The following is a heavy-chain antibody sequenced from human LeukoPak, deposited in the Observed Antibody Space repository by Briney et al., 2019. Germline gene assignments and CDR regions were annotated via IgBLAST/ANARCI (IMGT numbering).Heavy chain of an antibody. D-gene: IGHD3-3*01. Sequence: GGSLRLSCAASGFTLSSYYMSWVRQAPGKGLEWVATIKQDGSEKYYVDSVKGRFTISRDNAKNSLYLQMNSLRAEDTAVYYCARDRNTDFWSGYYTNYYDYWGQGTLVTVSS. V-gene: IGHV3-7*01. CDR2: IKQDGSEK. CDR1: GFTLSSYY. J-gene: IGHJ4*02. CDR3: ARDRNTDFWSGYYTNYYDY.